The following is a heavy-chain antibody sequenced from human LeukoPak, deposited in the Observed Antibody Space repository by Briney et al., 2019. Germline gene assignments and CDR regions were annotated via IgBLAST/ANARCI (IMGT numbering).Heavy chain of an antibody. V-gene: IGHV3-15*01. CDR1: GFTFSNAW. J-gene: IGHJ4*02. D-gene: IGHD5-18*01. CDR2: IKSKTDGGTT. CDR3: TTGQAWGYSYFDY. Sequence: GGSLRLSCAASGFTFSNAWMSWVRQAPGKGLEWVGRIKSKTDGGTTDYAAPVKGRFTISRDDSKNTLYLQMNSLKTEDTAVYYCTTGQAWGYSYFDYWGQGTLVTVSS.